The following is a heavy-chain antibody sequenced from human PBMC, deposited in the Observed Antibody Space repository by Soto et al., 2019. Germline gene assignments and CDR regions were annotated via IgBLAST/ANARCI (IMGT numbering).Heavy chain of an antibody. CDR3: ARDRRRGYSGNYNWYDP. D-gene: IGHD1-26*01. CDR2: LNTFSGNT. Sequence: QAQLVQSGAEVKKPGASVNVSCKASGYTFSSYGISWVRQAPGQGLEWMGWLNTFSGNTNYAQKLQGRLTITTDTSTSTAYMELRSLISDDTAIYFCARDRRRGYSGNYNWYDPWGQGTLVVVSS. CDR1: GYTFSSYG. J-gene: IGHJ5*02. V-gene: IGHV1-18*01.